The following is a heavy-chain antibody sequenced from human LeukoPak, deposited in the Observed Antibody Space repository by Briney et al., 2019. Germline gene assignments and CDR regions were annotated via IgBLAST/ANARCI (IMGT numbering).Heavy chain of an antibody. D-gene: IGHD2-2*02. CDR1: GYTFTSYG. CDR3: ARDHLGYCSSTSCYIGPVSDAFDI. J-gene: IGHJ3*02. V-gene: IGHV1-18*01. Sequence: ASVKVSCKASGYTFTSYGISWVRQAPGQGLEWMGWISAYNGNTNYAQKLQGRVTMTTDTFTSTAYKELRSLRSDDTAVYYCARDHLGYCSSTSCYIGPVSDAFDIWGQGTMVTVSS. CDR2: ISAYNGNT.